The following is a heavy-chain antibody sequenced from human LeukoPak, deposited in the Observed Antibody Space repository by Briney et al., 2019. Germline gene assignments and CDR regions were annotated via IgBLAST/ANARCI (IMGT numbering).Heavy chain of an antibody. J-gene: IGHJ5*02. CDR1: GGSISSYY. CDR2: IYYSGST. Sequence: PSETLSLTCTVSGGSISSYYWSWIRQPPGKGLEWIGYIYYSGSTNYNPSLKSRVTISADKSKNQFPLKLSSVTAADTAVYYCARDGGIAAAGIGNWFDPWGQGTLVTVSS. V-gene: IGHV4-59*12. CDR3: ARDGGIAAAGIGNWFDP. D-gene: IGHD6-13*01.